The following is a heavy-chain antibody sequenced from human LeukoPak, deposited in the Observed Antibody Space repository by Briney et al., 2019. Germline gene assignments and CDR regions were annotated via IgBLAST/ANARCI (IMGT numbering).Heavy chain of an antibody. Sequence: PSETLSLTCTVSGDSIISYFWSWIRQPPGKGLEWIGYIYYIGSTTYNPSLKSRVTMSVDTSKSQLSLKLSSVTAADTAVYYCARRSPSLDWFDHWGQGTLVTVSS. J-gene: IGHJ5*02. CDR1: GDSIISYF. CDR3: ARRSPSLDWFDH. CDR2: IYYIGST. D-gene: IGHD6-6*01. V-gene: IGHV4-59*01.